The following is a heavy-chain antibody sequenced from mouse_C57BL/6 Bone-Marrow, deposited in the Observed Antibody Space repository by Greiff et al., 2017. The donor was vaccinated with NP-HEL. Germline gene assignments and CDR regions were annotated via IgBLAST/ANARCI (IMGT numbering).Heavy chain of an antibody. J-gene: IGHJ1*03. V-gene: IGHV2-2*01. CDR1: GFSLTSYG. CDR2: IWSGGST. Sequence: QVQLQQSGPGLVQPSQSLSITCTVSGFSLTSYGVHWVRQSPGKGLEWLGVIWSGGSTDYNAAFISRLSISKDNSKSQVFFKMNSLQADDTAIYYCAAHGSSYGGYWYFDVWGTGTTVTVSS. CDR3: AAHGSSYGGYWYFDV. D-gene: IGHD1-1*01.